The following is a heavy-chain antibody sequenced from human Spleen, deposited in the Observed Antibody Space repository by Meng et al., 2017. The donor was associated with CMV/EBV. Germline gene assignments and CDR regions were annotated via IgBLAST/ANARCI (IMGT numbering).Heavy chain of an antibody. CDR2: IYYSGST. CDR1: GGAISGSSYS. D-gene: IGHD5-18*01. CDR3: AREPAMVTMASFDY. Sequence: SGGAISGSSYSGGWIRQPPGKGLEWIGTIYYSGSTYYNPSLKSRVTISVDTSKNQFSLKLTSVTAADTALYYCAREPAMVTMASFDYWGQGTLVTVSS. J-gene: IGHJ4*02. V-gene: IGHV4-39*07.